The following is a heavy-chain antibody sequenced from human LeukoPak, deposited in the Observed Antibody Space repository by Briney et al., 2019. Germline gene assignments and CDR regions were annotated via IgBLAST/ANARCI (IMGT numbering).Heavy chain of an antibody. J-gene: IGHJ4*02. CDR3: AIPGGGSGSYLGWYFDY. CDR1: GFIFSSYS. D-gene: IGHD3-10*01. V-gene: IGHV3-48*04. Sequence: GGSLRLSCAASGFIFSSYSMNWVRQAPGEGLEWVSYISSSGSTIYYADSVKGRFTISRDNAKNSLYLQMNSLRAEDTAVYYCAIPGGGSGSYLGWYFDYWGQGTLVTVSS. CDR2: ISSSGSTI.